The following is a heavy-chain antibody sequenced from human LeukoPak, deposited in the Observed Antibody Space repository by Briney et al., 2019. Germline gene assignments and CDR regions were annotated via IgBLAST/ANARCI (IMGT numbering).Heavy chain of an antibody. J-gene: IGHJ4*02. CDR2: IKQDGSEK. D-gene: IGHD6-13*01. CDR3: ARGGDYIAAAGTFADY. V-gene: IGHV3-7*01. Sequence: PGGSLRLSCAASGFTFSSYWMSWVRQAPGKGLEWVANIKQDGSEKYYVDSVKGRFTISRDNAKNSLYLQMNSLRAEDTAVYYCARGGDYIAAAGTFADYWGQGTLVTVSS. CDR1: GFTFSSYW.